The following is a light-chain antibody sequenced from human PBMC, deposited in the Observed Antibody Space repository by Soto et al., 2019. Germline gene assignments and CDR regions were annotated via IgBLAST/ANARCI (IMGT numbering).Light chain of an antibody. CDR1: QSVSSY. CDR2: DAS. CDR3: QQRSNWPLT. V-gene: IGKV3-11*01. J-gene: IGKJ4*01. Sequence: EIVLTQSPGTLSLSPGERATLSCRASQSVSSYLAWYQQKPGQAPRLLIYDASNRATGIPARSSGSGSGTDFTLTISSLEPEDFAVYYCQQRSNWPLTFGGGTKVDIK.